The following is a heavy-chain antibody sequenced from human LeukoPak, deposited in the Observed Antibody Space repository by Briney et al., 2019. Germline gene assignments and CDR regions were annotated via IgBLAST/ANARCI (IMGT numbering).Heavy chain of an antibody. CDR1: GGTFSSYA. Sequence: GASVKVSCKASGGTFSSYAISWVRQAPGQGLEWMGRIIPILGIANYAQKFQGRVTITADKSTSTAYMEPSSLRSEDTAVYYCARQDTAMAYYYGMDVWGQGTTVTVSS. V-gene: IGHV1-69*04. J-gene: IGHJ6*02. CDR3: ARQDTAMAYYYGMDV. D-gene: IGHD5-18*01. CDR2: IIPILGIA.